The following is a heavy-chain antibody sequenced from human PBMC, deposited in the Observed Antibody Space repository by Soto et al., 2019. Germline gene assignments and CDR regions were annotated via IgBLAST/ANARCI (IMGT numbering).Heavy chain of an antibody. Sequence: SVKVSCKASGGTFGSHGIAWVRQAPGPGLEWMGGLIAMLGTPTYARKVQGRATITADESLTSSYLELRSLRSEDTAVYFCARGAMANFDYWGQGTVVTVSS. CDR2: LIAMLGTP. V-gene: IGHV1-69*13. D-gene: IGHD5-18*01. CDR3: ARGAMANFDY. J-gene: IGHJ4*02. CDR1: GGTFGSHG.